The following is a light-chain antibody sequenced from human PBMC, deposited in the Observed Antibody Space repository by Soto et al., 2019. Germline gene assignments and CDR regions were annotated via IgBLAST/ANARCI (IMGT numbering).Light chain of an antibody. CDR1: QGISNF. J-gene: IGKJ1*01. V-gene: IGKV1-27*01. CDR3: QKYNSAPWT. Sequence: DIQMTQSPSPLSASVGDRVTITCRASQGISNFLAWYQQKPGKVPKLLIYAASTLQSGVPSRFSGSGSGTDFTLTITSLQPEDVATYYCQKYNSAPWTFGQGTKVQIK. CDR2: AAS.